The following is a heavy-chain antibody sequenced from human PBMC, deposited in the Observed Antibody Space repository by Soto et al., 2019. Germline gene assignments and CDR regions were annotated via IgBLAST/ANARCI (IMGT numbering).Heavy chain of an antibody. CDR3: ARASYTTSYS. V-gene: IGHV3-74*01. CDR1: GFTFSSHW. D-gene: IGHD6-6*01. CDR2: INPDGSST. J-gene: IGHJ4*02. Sequence: PGGSLRLSCAASGFTFSSHWMHWVRQAPGKGLVWVSRINPDGSSTTYADSVKGRFTISRDNAKNTLYLQMNSLRAEDTAVYYCARASYTTSYSWGQGTLVTVSS.